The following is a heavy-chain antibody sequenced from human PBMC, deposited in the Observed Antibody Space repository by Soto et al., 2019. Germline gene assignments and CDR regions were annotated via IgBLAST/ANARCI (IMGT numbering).Heavy chain of an antibody. D-gene: IGHD3-22*01. V-gene: IGHV4-59*12. CDR1: GGSTSSYY. CDR3: ASSDRSGFGFDY. CDR2: IYYSGGT. Sequence: PSETLSLTCTVSGGSTSSYYWSWIRQPPGKGLEWIGYIYYSGGTNYNPDTSKNQFSLQLTSVPPEDTALYYCASSDRSGFGFDYWGQGTLVTVSS. J-gene: IGHJ4*02.